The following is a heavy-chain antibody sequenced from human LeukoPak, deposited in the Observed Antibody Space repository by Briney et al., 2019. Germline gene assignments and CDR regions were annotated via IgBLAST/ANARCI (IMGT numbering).Heavy chain of an antibody. CDR1: GFNFNLYG. D-gene: IGHD4-11*01. V-gene: IGHV3-30*18. CDR3: AKGFSTTESALDY. J-gene: IGHJ4*02. CDR2: ISYDKSHK. Sequence: GGSLRLSCEASGFNFNLYGMHWVRQSPGRGLQWVAVISYDKSHKEYLDSVKGRFTISRDGSESTLFLEMNSLRPEDTGVYYCAKGFSTTESALDYWGQGTLVTVSS.